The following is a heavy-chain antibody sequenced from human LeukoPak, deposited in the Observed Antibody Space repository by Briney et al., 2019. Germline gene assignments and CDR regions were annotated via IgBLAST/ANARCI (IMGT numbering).Heavy chain of an antibody. CDR2: ISGSGGST. D-gene: IGHD6-13*01. CDR3: AKDERYSSSWYYFDY. J-gene: IGHJ4*02. Sequence: GGSLRLSCAASGFIFSNYNMNWIRQAPGKGLEWVSAISGSGGSTYYADSVKGRFTISRDNSKNTLYLQMNSLRAEDTAVYYCAKDERYSSSWYYFDYWGQGTLVTVSS. V-gene: IGHV3-23*01. CDR1: GFIFSNYN.